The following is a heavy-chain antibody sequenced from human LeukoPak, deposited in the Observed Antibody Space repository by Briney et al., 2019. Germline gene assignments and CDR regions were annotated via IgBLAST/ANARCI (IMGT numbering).Heavy chain of an antibody. CDR3: ATKGTYYDFWSSRGGFDY. D-gene: IGHD3-3*01. CDR1: GFTFSSYG. CDR2: ISSSSSTI. Sequence: GGSLRLSCAASGFTFSSYGMHWVRQAPGKGLEWVSYISSSSSTIYYADSVKGRFTISRDNAKNSLYLQMNSLRAEDTAVYYCATKGTYYDFWSSRGGFDYWGQGTLVTVSS. V-gene: IGHV3-48*01. J-gene: IGHJ4*02.